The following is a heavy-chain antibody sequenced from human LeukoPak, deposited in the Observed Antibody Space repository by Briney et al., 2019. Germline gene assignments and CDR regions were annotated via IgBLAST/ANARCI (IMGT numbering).Heavy chain of an antibody. CDR2: INHSGST. V-gene: IGHV4-34*01. CDR1: GGSFSGYY. CDR3: ARRLPEEMATIRAPFDY. Sequence: SETLSLTCAVYGGSFSGYYWSWIRQPPGKGLEWIVEINHSGSTNYNPSLKSRVTISVDTSKNQFSLKLSSVTAADTAVYYCARRLPEEMATIRAPFDYWGQGTLVTVSS. D-gene: IGHD5-24*01. J-gene: IGHJ4*02.